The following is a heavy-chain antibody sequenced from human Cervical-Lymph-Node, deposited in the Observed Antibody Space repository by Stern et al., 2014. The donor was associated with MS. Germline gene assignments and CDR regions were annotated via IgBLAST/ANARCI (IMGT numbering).Heavy chain of an antibody. CDR1: GFTFSRNT. CDR3: AARGDTRGWTH. CDR2: IRGSGRNI. V-gene: IGHV3-48*02. J-gene: IGHJ4*02. D-gene: IGHD6-19*01. Sequence: EDQRVETLGGLVQPGGSLRLSCVASGFTFSRNTMNSVRQAPGTGLSWVSFIRGSGRNIYYADSVKGGFTTSRAKRKISIYLQMNSLRDEDTAVYYCAARGDTRGWTHWGQGTLVTVSS.